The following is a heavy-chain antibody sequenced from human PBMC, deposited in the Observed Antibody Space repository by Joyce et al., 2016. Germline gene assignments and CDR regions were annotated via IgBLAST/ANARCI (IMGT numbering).Heavy chain of an antibody. V-gene: IGHV3-74*01. J-gene: IGHJ4*02. CDR3: ARVGCTNGVCYSRAFDY. CDR2: INSDGSRT. D-gene: IGHD2-8*01. CDR1: GFTFSSYW. Sequence: EVQLVESGGGLVQPGGSLRLSCAASGFTFSSYWMHWVRQAPGKGLVWVSRINSDGSRTSYAESVKGRFTISRDNAKNTLYLQMNSLRAEDTAVYYCARVGCTNGVCYSRAFDYWGQGTLVTVSS.